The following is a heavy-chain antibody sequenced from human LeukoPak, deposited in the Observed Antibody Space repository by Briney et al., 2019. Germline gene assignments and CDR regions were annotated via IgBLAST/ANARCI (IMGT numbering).Heavy chain of an antibody. V-gene: IGHV3-21*01. CDR3: ARTRTYYGSGSFDAFDI. CDR2: ISSSSTYI. CDR1: GFTFSSCG. Sequence: GGSLRLSCAASGFTFSSCGMNWVRQAPGKGLEWVSSISSSSTYIYYADSVKGRFTISRENAKNSLYLQMNSLRAGDTAVYYCARTRTYYGSGSFDAFDIWGQGTMVTVSS. J-gene: IGHJ3*02. D-gene: IGHD3-10*01.